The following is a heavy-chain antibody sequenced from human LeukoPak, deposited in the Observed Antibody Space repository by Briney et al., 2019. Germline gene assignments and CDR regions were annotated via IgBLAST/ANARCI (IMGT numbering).Heavy chain of an antibody. CDR1: GGSIRSYY. CDR2: IFYSGST. V-gene: IGHV4-59*01. CDR3: VRRKDNVTGTMGHYYYYYYMDV. D-gene: IGHD1-7*01. J-gene: IGHJ6*03. Sequence: SETLSLTCTVSGGSIRSYYWSWIRQPPGKGLEWIGFIFYSGSTNYNPSLKSRVTMSVDMSKNQFSLKLNSVTAADTAVYYCVRRKDNVTGTMGHYYYYYYMDVWGKGTTVTVFS.